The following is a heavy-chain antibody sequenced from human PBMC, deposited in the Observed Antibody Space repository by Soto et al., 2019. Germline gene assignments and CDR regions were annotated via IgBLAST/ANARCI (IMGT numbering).Heavy chain of an antibody. J-gene: IGHJ4*02. V-gene: IGHV4-30-2*01. D-gene: IGHD3-9*01. CDR1: GGSISSGGDY. CDR3: ARLFSNVLRYFDD. CDR2: IYHSGTT. Sequence: QLQLQESGSGLVKPSQTLSLTCAVSGGSISSGGDYWSWTRQPPGMSLEWIGNIYHSGTTYYNPSHRGRAIISVDRSKNLFSLKLSSMTAADTAVYYCARLFSNVLRYFDDWCQGTLVTVSS.